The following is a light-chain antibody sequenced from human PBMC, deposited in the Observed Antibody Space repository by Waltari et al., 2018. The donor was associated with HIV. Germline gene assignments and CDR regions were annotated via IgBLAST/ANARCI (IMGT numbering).Light chain of an antibody. J-gene: IGKJ2*01. CDR1: QSIGNW. Sequence: DIQMTQSPSTLSASVGDRVTIPCRASQSIGNWLAWYQQQPGRSPRLLLYKASNLQSGVPARFSGSGSETEFTLTISSLQPDDSATYFCQQYNIYPDYTFGQGTKLEIK. CDR3: QQYNIYPDYT. CDR2: KAS. V-gene: IGKV1-5*03.